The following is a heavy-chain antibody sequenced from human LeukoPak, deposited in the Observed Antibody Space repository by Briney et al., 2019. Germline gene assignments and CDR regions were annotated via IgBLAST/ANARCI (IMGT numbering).Heavy chain of an antibody. D-gene: IGHD6-6*01. Sequence: SETLSLTCTVSGGSIGSGYYWAWIRQPPGKGLEWIGEIYHSGSTNYNPSLKSRVTISVDKSKNQFSLKLSSVTAADTAVYYCARSPARRPYYYYGMDVWGQGTTVTVSS. J-gene: IGHJ6*02. V-gene: IGHV4-38-2*02. CDR3: ARSPARRPYYYYGMDV. CDR2: IYHSGST. CDR1: GGSIGSGYY.